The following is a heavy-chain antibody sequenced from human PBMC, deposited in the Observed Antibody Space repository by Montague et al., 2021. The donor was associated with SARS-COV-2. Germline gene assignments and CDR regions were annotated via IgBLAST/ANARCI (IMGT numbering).Heavy chain of an antibody. D-gene: IGHD3-10*01. Sequence: SLRLSCAASGFTFNNFAMHWVRQAPGKGLEWVAVTSYDGSIKNYADSLRGRFTISRDSSKKTLYLQMNSLSGEDTAVYYCAKNRDIFWFGEGRDSMDVWGQGTTVIVSS. CDR2: TSYDGSIK. CDR1: GFTFNNFA. V-gene: IGHV3-30*18. CDR3: AKNRDIFWFGEGRDSMDV. J-gene: IGHJ6*02.